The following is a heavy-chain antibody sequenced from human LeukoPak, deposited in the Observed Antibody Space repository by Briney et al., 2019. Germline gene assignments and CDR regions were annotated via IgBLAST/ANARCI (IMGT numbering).Heavy chain of an antibody. J-gene: IGHJ4*02. Sequence: SETLSLTCSVSGDSISSYYWTWMRQPAGKGLEWIGRIYTSGSTNYSPSLKSRVTMSVDTSKNQFFLNLTSVTAADTAVYYCAREGATTRPLDYWGQGTLVTLSS. CDR1: GDSISSYY. CDR3: AREGATTRPLDY. D-gene: IGHD4-17*01. V-gene: IGHV4-4*07. CDR2: IYTSGST.